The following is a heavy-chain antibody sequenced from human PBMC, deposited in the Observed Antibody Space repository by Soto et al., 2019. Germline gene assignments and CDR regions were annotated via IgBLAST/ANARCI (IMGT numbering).Heavy chain of an antibody. V-gene: IGHV3-23*01. CDR1: GFTISSYA. J-gene: IGHJ4*02. Sequence: EVQLLESGGGLVQPGGSLRLSCAASGFTISSYAMNWVRQAPGKGLEWVSTITDSGGSTLYADSVQGRFTISRDNSKNTLSAQMNSLRAEDTAVYYCTKAVGSAWYPDFDSWGQGTLVTVSS. CDR2: ITDSGGST. D-gene: IGHD6-19*01. CDR3: TKAVGSAWYPDFDS.